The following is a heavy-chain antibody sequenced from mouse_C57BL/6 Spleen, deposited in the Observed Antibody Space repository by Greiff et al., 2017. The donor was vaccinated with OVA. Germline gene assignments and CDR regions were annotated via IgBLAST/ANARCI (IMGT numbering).Heavy chain of an antibody. V-gene: IGHV1-61*01. CDR1: GYTFTSYW. CDR3: ARSGDYGRYFDY. Sequence: QVQLQQPGAELVRPGSSVKLSCKASGYTFTSYWMDWVKQRPGQGLEWIGNIYPSDSETHYNQKFQDKATLTVDKSSSTAYMQLSSLTSEDSAVYYCARSGDYGRYFDYWGQGTTLTVSS. J-gene: IGHJ2*01. CDR2: IYPSDSET. D-gene: IGHD1-1*01.